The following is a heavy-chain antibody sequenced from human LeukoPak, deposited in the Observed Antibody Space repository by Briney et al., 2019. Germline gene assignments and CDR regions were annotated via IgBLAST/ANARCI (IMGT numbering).Heavy chain of an antibody. V-gene: IGHV3-23*01. CDR2: ISGSGGST. Sequence: GGSLRLSCAASGFTFSSYAMSWVRQAPGKGLEWVSTISGSGGSTYYADSVKGRLTISSDNSKNTLYLQMNSLRAEDTAVYYCARGGYRAPLDSWGQGTLVTDPS. CDR3: ARGGYRAPLDS. J-gene: IGHJ4*02. D-gene: IGHD6-25*01. CDR1: GFTFSSYA.